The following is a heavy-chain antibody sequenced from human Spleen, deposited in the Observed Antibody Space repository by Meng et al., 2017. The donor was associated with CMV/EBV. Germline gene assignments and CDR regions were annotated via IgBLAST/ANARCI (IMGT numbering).Heavy chain of an antibody. CDR1: GGSFSGYY. CDR3: ARGRAQWIY. Sequence: GSLRLSCAVYGGSFSGYYWSWIRQPPGKGLEWIGEINHSGSTNYNPSLKSRVTISVDTSKNQFSLKLSSVTAADTAVYYCARGRAQWIYWGQGTLVTVSS. D-gene: IGHD5-12*01. J-gene: IGHJ4*02. CDR2: INHSGST. V-gene: IGHV4-34*01.